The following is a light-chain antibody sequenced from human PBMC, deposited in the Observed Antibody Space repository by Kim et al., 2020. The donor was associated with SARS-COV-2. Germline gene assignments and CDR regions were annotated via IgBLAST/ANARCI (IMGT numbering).Light chain of an antibody. CDR3: QQYHFWPPHT. CDR1: QSISTN. CDR2: DSS. Sequence: SPRERASLSCRASQSISTNLAWYQQKPGQTPRLLMYDSSARAPGIPARFGGSGSGTDFTLTISSLQSEDFAVYYCQQYHFWPPHTFGQGTKLEI. V-gene: IGKV3-15*01. J-gene: IGKJ2*01.